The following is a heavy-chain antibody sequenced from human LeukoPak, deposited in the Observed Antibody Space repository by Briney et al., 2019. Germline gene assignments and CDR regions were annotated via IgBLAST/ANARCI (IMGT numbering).Heavy chain of an antibody. CDR1: GYTFTGYY. CDR2: VNPNSGGT. CDR3: ARSRTGTTSLDY. V-gene: IGHV1-2*04. J-gene: IGHJ4*02. D-gene: IGHD1-1*01. Sequence: ASVKVSCKASGYTFTGYYMHWVRQAPGQGLEWMGWVNPNSGGTNYAQKFQGWVTMTRDTSISTAYMELSRLRSDDTAVYHCARSRTGTTSLDYWGQGTLVTVSS.